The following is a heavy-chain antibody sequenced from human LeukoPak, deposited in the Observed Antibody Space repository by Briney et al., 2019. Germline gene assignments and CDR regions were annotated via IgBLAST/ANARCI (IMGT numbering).Heavy chain of an antibody. V-gene: IGHV4-30-4*01. Sequence: SETLSLTCTVSGGXISSGDYYCNWIRQPPGKCLEWIGYIYYGGSTSYNPSLKSRVTISVDTSKNQFSLKLTSVTAADTAVYYCARGSAHDWFDYWGQGTLVTVSS. CDR3: ARGSAHDWFDY. J-gene: IGHJ4*02. CDR2: IYYGGST. CDR1: GGXISSGDYY. D-gene: IGHD5-12*01.